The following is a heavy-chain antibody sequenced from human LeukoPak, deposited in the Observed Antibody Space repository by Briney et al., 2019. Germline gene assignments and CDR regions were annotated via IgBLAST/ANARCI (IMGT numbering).Heavy chain of an antibody. J-gene: IGHJ4*02. Sequence: PSQTLSLTCTVSGGSISSATYYWSWIRQPAGKGLEWIGHMYTSGSTNYNPSLKSRVTISVDTSKNRSSLKLNSVTASDTAVYYCARFTAMVRVFDYWGQGTLVTVSS. CDR1: GGSISSATYY. CDR2: MYTSGST. CDR3: ARFTAMVRVFDY. V-gene: IGHV4-61*09. D-gene: IGHD5-18*01.